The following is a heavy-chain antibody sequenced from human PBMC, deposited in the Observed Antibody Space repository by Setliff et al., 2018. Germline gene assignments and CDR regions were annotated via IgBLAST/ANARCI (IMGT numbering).Heavy chain of an antibody. J-gene: IGHJ4*02. D-gene: IGHD2-2*01. CDR3: ARGPRDCVVTPAAAKFDY. CDR2: INA. CDR1: GYTFTSDG. V-gene: IGHV1-18*01. Sequence: ASVKVSCKASGYTFTSDGINWVRQAPGQGLAWMGWINAYAQKFQGRVTMTLDTPTSTAYKELRSLRSDDTAVYYCARGPRDCVVTPAAAKFDYWGQGTLVTVSS.